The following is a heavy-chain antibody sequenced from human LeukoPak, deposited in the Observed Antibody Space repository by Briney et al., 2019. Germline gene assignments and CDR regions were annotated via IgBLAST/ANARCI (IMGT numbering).Heavy chain of an antibody. J-gene: IGHJ4*02. CDR3: ARGLPMASLYFDS. Sequence: PSETLSLTCTVSGGSISSNYWSWMRQPPGEGLEWIGYLYSSGSSNYNPSFKSRVTMSLDTSKNEFSLKLTSVTAADAAVYFCARGLPMASLYFDSWGQGILVIVSS. D-gene: IGHD3-10*01. V-gene: IGHV4-59*01. CDR1: GGSISSNY. CDR2: LYSSGSS.